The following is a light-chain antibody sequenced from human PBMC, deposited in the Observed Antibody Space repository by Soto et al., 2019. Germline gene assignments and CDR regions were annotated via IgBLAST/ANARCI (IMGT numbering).Light chain of an antibody. J-gene: IGKJ2*01. V-gene: IGKV2-24*01. CDR3: MQATQFPYT. CDR1: QGLVHSDGNTY. CDR2: EIS. Sequence: DIVMTQTPLSSPVTLGQPASISCRSSQGLVHSDGNTYLSWLQQRPGQPPRLLIYEISNRFSGVPDRFSGSGAGTDFTQKISRVEAEDVGIYYCMQATQFPYTFGQGTKLEIK.